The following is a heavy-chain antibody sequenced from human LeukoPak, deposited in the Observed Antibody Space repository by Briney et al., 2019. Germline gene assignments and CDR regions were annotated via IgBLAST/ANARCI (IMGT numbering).Heavy chain of an antibody. Sequence: GGSLRLSCAASGFTFSSYGMHWVRQAPGKGLEWVSLIYSGGTTYYADSVKGRFTISRDNSKNTLYLQMNSLRAEDTAVYYCARRAGGYSHPYDYWGQGILVTVSS. CDR1: GFTFSSYG. V-gene: IGHV3-53*01. J-gene: IGHJ4*02. CDR3: ARRAGGYSHPYDY. D-gene: IGHD4-23*01. CDR2: IYSGGTT.